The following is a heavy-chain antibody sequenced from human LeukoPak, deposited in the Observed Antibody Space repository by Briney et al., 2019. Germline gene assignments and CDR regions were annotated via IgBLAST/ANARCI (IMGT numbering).Heavy chain of an antibody. V-gene: IGHV1-8*03. Sequence: ASVKVSCKASGYTFTSYDINWVRQATGQGLEWMGWINPNSGNTGYAQKFQGRVTITRNTSISTAYMELSSLRSEDTAVYYCARGPHSYYYDSSGYFAFDIWGQGTMVTVSS. CDR2: INPNSGNT. J-gene: IGHJ3*02. CDR3: ARGPHSYYYDSSGYFAFDI. D-gene: IGHD3-22*01. CDR1: GYTFTSYD.